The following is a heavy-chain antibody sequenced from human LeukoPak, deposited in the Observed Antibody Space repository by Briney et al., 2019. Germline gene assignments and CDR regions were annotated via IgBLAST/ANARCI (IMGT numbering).Heavy chain of an antibody. CDR3: ARDLLYGDYVI. V-gene: IGHV1-18*01. J-gene: IGHJ4*02. D-gene: IGHD4-17*01. CDR2: ISAYNGNT. CDR1: GYTFTSYG. Sequence: ASVTVSCKASGYTFTSYGISGVRQAPGQGLEWMGWISAYNGNTNYAQKLQGRVTMTTDTSTSTAYMELRSLRSDGTAVYYCARDLLYGDYVIWGQGTLVTVSS.